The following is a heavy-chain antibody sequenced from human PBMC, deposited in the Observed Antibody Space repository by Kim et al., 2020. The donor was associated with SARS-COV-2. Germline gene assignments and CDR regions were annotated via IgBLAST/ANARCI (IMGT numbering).Heavy chain of an antibody. CDR3: ARHGIYYDILAQDGMDV. J-gene: IGHJ6*02. CDR2: IYYSGST. CDR1: GGSISSSSYY. D-gene: IGHD3-9*01. Sequence: SETLSLTCTVSGGSISSSSYYWGWIRQPPGKGLEWIGSIYYSGSTYYNPSLKSRVTISVDTSKNQFSLKLSSVTAADTAVYYCARHGIYYDILAQDGMDVWGQGTTVTVSS. V-gene: IGHV4-39*01.